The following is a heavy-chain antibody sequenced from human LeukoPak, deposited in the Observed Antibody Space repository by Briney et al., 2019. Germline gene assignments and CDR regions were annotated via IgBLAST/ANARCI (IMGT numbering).Heavy chain of an antibody. D-gene: IGHD7-27*01. V-gene: IGHV4-59*01. J-gene: IGHJ4*02. Sequence: SETLSLTCTVSGGSISSYYWSWIRQPPGKGLEWIGYIYYSGSTNYNPSLKSRVTISVDTSKNQFSLKLSSVTAADTAVYYCAKVNWGSSQVFDYWGQGTLVTVSS. CDR2: IYYSGST. CDR3: AKVNWGSSQVFDY. CDR1: GGSISSYY.